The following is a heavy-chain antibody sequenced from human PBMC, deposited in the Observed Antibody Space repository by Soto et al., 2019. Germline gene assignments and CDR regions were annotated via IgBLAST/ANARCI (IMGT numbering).Heavy chain of an antibody. V-gene: IGHV3-33*01. Sequence: QVQLVESGGGVVQPGRSLRLSCAASGFTFSSYGMHWVRQAPGKGLEWVAVIWYDGSNKYYADSVKGRFTISRDNSKNTLYLQMNSLRAEDTAVYYCAREVAVIAYYYFDYWGQATLVTVSS. CDR3: AREVAVIAYYYFDY. CDR2: IWYDGSNK. D-gene: IGHD3-22*01. J-gene: IGHJ4*02. CDR1: GFTFSSYG.